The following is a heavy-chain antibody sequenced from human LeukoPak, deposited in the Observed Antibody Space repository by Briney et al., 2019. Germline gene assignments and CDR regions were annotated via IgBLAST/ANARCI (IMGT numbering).Heavy chain of an antibody. V-gene: IGHV1-18*04. CDR3: ARDNPPRYWFGMDV. Sequence: ASVKVSCKASGYTFTSYGISWVRQAPGQGLEWMGWISAYNGNTNYAQKLQGRVTMTTDTSTSTAYMELRSLGSDDTAVYYCARDNPPRYWFGMDVWGKGTTVTVSS. CDR1: GYTFTSYG. CDR2: ISAYNGNT. D-gene: IGHD2-21*01. J-gene: IGHJ6*04.